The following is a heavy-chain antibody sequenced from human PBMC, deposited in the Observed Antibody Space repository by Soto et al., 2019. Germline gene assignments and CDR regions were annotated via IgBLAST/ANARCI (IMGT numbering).Heavy chain of an antibody. Sequence: EVQLVESGGDLVQPGRSLRLSCAASGFTFDDYAMHWVRQAPGKGLEWVSSISWNSDSIGYADSVRGRFTISRDNAKNSLYLQMNSLRGEDTALYYCTKDMDYTSGWYGMDSWGQGTLVTVSS. V-gene: IGHV3-9*01. CDR1: GFTFDDYA. D-gene: IGHD6-19*01. CDR3: TKDMDYTSGWYGMDS. CDR2: ISWNSDSI. J-gene: IGHJ4*02.